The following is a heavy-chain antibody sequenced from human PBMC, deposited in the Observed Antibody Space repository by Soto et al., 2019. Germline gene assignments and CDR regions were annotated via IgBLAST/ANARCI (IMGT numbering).Heavy chain of an antibody. CDR2: MNPNSGNT. CDR1: GYIFTDYY. V-gene: IGHV1-8*01. CDR3: ARGIYYGASLDP. Sequence: GASVKVSCKASGYIFTDYYMYWVRQAPGQELGWMGWMNPNSGNTGYAQKFQGRVTMTRNTSISTAYMELSSLRSEDTAVYYCARGIYYGASLDPWGQGTLVTVSS. D-gene: IGHD3-10*01. J-gene: IGHJ5*02.